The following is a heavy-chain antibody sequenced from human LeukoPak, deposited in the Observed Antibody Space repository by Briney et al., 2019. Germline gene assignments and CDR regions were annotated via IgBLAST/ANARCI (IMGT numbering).Heavy chain of an antibody. CDR3: ARDRSPRGSGSYDLDY. CDR1: GYTFTDYY. CDR2: INPNSVGT. J-gene: IGHJ4*02. V-gene: IGHV1-2*02. Sequence: ASVKVSCKASGYTFTDYYMHWVRQAPGQGLEWMGWINPNSVGTSYAQQFQGRVTMTRDTSISTAYMELSRLRSDDTAVYYCARDRSPRGSGSYDLDYWGQGTLVTVSS. D-gene: IGHD3-10*01.